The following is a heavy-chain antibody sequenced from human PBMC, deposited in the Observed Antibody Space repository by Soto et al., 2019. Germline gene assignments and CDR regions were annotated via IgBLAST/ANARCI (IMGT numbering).Heavy chain of an antibody. CDR3: AKFKNSYYYGLDV. J-gene: IGHJ6*02. Sequence: SETLSLTCGVYGGSFSGYYWSWVRQPPGKGLEWIGAINQSGGTNYNPSLKSRVTISVDTSKNQFSLSLSSVTAADTAIYYCAKFKNSYYYGLDVLGPGTAVTVSS. CDR1: GGSFSGYY. V-gene: IGHV4-34*01. CDR2: INQSGGT.